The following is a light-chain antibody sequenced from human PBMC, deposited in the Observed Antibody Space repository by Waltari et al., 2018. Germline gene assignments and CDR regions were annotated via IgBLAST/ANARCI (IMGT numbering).Light chain of an antibody. Sequence: QSALTQPPSASGSPGPSVTIPCTGTTRYVGDYYYASWYQQPPGKAPNRSIYEVAKRPSGVPDRFSGSKSGNTASLTVSGLQAEDEADYYCGSFTGSINWVFGGGTKLTVL. J-gene: IGLJ3*02. CDR3: GSFTGSINWV. CDR2: EVA. V-gene: IGLV2-8*01. CDR1: TRYVGDYYY.